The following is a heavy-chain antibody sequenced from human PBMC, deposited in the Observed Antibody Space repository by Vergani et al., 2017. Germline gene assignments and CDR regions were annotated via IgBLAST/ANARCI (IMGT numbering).Heavy chain of an antibody. V-gene: IGHV3-23*04. J-gene: IGHJ4*02. CDR2: ISGSGGST. D-gene: IGHD4-23*01. CDR1: GFTFSSYA. Sequence: VQLVESGGGVVQPGRSLRLSCAASGFTFSSYAMSWVRQAPGKGLEWVSAISGSGGSTYYADSVKGRFTISRDNSKNTLDLQMNSLRAEDTAVYYCAKDPTVVPPGPDYWGQGTLVTVSS. CDR3: AKDPTVVPPGPDY.